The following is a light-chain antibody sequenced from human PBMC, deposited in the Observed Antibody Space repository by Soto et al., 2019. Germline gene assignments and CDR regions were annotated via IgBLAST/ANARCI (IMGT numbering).Light chain of an antibody. CDR2: GAS. CDR3: QQYNNWPPLT. J-gene: IGKJ4*01. Sequence: TQSPSFLSASVGDRVTITCRASQGVSNYLAWYQQKHGQAPRLLIYGASTRATGVPVRFSGSGSGTEFTLTISSLQSEDFAVYYCQQYNNWPPLTFGGGTKVESK. V-gene: IGKV3-15*01. CDR1: QGVSNY.